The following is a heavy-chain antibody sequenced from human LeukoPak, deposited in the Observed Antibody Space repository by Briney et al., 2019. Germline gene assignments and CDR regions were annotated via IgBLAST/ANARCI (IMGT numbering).Heavy chain of an antibody. CDR2: MNPNSGNT. CDR1: GYTFTSYD. Sequence: ASVKVSCKASGYTFTSYDINWVRQTTGQGLEWMGWMNPNSGNTGYAQKFQGRVTMTRNTSISTAYMELSSLRSEDTAVYYCARAARGPQLWSPLLRYYGMDVWGQGTTVTVSS. D-gene: IGHD5-18*01. J-gene: IGHJ6*02. V-gene: IGHV1-8*01. CDR3: ARAARGPQLWSPLLRYYGMDV.